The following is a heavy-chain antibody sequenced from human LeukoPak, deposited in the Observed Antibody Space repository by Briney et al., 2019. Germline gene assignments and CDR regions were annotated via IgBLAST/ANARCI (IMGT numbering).Heavy chain of an antibody. J-gene: IGHJ5*02. CDR2: ISYSGST. D-gene: IGHD3-22*01. Sequence: SGTLSLTCTVSGGSMRNYYWSWIRQPPGKGLEWIACISYSGSTKYNPSLKSRVTISVDTSKNQLSLKLSSVTAADTAVYYCAREPGFDSSGYLNWFDPWGQGTLVTVSS. CDR1: GGSMRNYY. CDR3: AREPGFDSSGYLNWFDP. V-gene: IGHV4-59*01.